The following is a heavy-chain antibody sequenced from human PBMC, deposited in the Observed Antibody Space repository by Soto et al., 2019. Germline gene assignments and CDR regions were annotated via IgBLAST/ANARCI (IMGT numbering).Heavy chain of an antibody. J-gene: IGHJ4*02. V-gene: IGHV3-23*01. CDR3: ARGTTVTSSQLDF. CDR1: GFTFSAYV. CDR2: ITTVFGA. D-gene: IGHD4-17*01. Sequence: EVQLLESGGGLVQPGGSLRLSCEASGFTFSAYVLGWVRQAPGRGLEWVSSITTVFGAYYADSVRGRFTISRDNSKDMVYLQMNSLRAEDTALYYCARGTTVTSSQLDFWGQGTLVTVSS.